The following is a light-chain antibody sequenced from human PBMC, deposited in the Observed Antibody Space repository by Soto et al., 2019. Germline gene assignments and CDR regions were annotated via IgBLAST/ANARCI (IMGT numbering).Light chain of an antibody. V-gene: IGLV2-14*01. J-gene: IGLJ1*01. CDR2: DVT. CDR3: SSYASISSYV. Sequence: QSVLAQPASVSGSPGQSITISCTGTSSDVGGYIYVSWYQQHPGKAPKLMIYDVTSRHSVVSYRFSGSKSGNTSSLTISALQAEDEADYYCSSYASISSYVFGGGTKVTVL. CDR1: SSDVGGYIY.